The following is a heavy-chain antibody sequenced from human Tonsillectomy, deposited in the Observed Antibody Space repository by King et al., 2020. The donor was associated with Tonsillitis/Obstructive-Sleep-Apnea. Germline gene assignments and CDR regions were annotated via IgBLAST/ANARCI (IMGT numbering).Heavy chain of an antibody. CDR2: ISSSSSYI. D-gene: IGHD6-13*01. V-gene: IGHV3-21*01. CDR3: ARERWQQLTFYYYYGMDV. J-gene: IGHJ6*02. CDR1: GFTFSSYS. Sequence: VQLVESGGGPVKPGGSLRLSCAASGFTFSSYSMNWVRQAPGKGLEWVSSISSSSSYIYYADSVKGRFTISRDNAKNSLYLQMNSLRAEDTAVYYCARERWQQLTFYYYYGMDVWGQGTTVTVSS.